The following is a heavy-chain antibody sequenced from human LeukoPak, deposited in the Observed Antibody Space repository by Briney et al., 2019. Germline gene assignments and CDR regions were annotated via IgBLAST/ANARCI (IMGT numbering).Heavy chain of an antibody. Sequence: PGGSLRLSCAASGFTFSSYGMHWVRQAPGRGLEWVAVISYDGSNKYYADSVKGRFTISRGNSKNTLYLQMNSLRAEDTAVYYCAKDHRWELSHFDYWGQGTLVTVSS. V-gene: IGHV3-30*18. CDR3: AKDHRWELSHFDY. J-gene: IGHJ4*02. CDR2: ISYDGSNK. D-gene: IGHD1-26*01. CDR1: GFTFSSYG.